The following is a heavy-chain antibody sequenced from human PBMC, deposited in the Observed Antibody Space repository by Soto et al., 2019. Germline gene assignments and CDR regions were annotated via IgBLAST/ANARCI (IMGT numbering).Heavy chain of an antibody. V-gene: IGHV2-70*18. J-gene: IGHJ4*02. CDR1: GDSIIGIYHW. D-gene: IGHD3-10*01. Sequence: TLSLTCAVSGDSIIGIYHWAWIRQPPGKALEWLALIDWDDDKYYSTSLKTRLTISKDTSKNQVVLTMTNMDPVDTATYYCARMRRGDIVYWGQGTLVTVSS. CDR2: IDWDDDK. CDR3: ARMRRGDIVY.